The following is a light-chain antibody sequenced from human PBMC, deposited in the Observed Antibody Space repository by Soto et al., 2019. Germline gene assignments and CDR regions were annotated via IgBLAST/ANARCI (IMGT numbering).Light chain of an antibody. J-gene: IGKJ1*01. CDR1: QSISSY. V-gene: IGKV1-39*01. Sequence: DVQMTQSPYSLSASVGDRVTITCRASQSISSYLNWYQQKPGKAPKLLIYAASSLQSGVPSRFSGSGSGTDFTLTISSLQPEDFATYYCQQSYSTPQTFGQGTK. CDR3: QQSYSTPQT. CDR2: AAS.